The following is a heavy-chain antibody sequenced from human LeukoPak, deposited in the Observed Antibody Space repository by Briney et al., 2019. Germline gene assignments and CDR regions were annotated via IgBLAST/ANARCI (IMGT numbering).Heavy chain of an antibody. CDR1: GLSVSSHH. CDR3: AKDLSPGGADS. CDR2: IYSDGTI. V-gene: IGHV3-53*05. Sequence: GGSLRLSCAAFGLSVSSHHMNWIRQAPGKGLEWVSVIYSDGTIYYGDSVKGRFTISRDNAKNSLYLQMNSLRVEDTALYYCAKDLSPGGADSWGQGTLVIVSS. D-gene: IGHD1-26*01. J-gene: IGHJ5*02.